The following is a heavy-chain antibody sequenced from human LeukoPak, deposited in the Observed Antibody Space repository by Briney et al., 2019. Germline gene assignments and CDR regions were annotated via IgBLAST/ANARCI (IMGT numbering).Heavy chain of an antibody. D-gene: IGHD2-15*01. V-gene: IGHV7-4-1*02. J-gene: IGHJ4*02. Sequence: GASVKVSCKASGYTFSNYAMNWVRQAPGQGLEWMGWINTNTGNPTYAQGFTGRFVFSLDTSVTTAYLQISSLKAEDTAVYYCARESSVAVDYWDQGTLVTVSS. CDR3: ARESSVAVDY. CDR2: INTNTGNP. CDR1: GYTFSNYA.